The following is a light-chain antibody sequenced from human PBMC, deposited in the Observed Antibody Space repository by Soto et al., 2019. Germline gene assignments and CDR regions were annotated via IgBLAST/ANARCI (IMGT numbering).Light chain of an antibody. CDR2: DVN. V-gene: IGLV2-11*01. J-gene: IGLJ3*02. CDR3: CSYAGSYTWV. CDR1: SSDVGDSNS. Sequence: QSALTQPRSVSGSAGQSVTISCTGTSSDVGDSNSVSWFQHHPGKAPKLMIYDVNKRPSGVPDRFSGSKSGNTASLTISGLRAEDEAHYYCCSYAGSYTWVFAGGTKLTVL.